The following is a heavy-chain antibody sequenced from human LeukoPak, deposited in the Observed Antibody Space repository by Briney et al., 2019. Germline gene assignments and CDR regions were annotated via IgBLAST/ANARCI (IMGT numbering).Heavy chain of an antibody. CDR1: GGSISSYY. V-gene: IGHV4-4*07. CDR2: IYTSGST. D-gene: IGHD6-13*01. J-gene: IGHJ3*02. CDR3: ARADSSSWSHAFDI. Sequence: SETLSLTCTVSGGSISSYYWSWIRQPAGKGLEWIGRIYTSGSTNYNPSLKSRVTMSVDTSKNQFSLKLSSVTAADTAVYYCARADSSSWSHAFDIWGEGTMVTVCS.